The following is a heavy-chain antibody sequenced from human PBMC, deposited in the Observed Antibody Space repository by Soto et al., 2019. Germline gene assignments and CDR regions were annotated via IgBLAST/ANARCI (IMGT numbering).Heavy chain of an antibody. D-gene: IGHD3-9*01. CDR3: VRDRGTVLASPVILNTPNWFDP. V-gene: IGHV1-18*01. CDR2: ISAYNGDT. J-gene: IGHJ5*02. Sequence: QVQLVQSGAEVKKPGASVKVSCKASGYTFTSYGISWVRQAPGQGLEWMGWISAYNGDTKYAEKLQGRVTMTTDTSTSIAYMELRSLRSDDTAVYYCVRDRGTVLASPVILNTPNWFDPWGQGTLVTVSS. CDR1: GYTFTSYG.